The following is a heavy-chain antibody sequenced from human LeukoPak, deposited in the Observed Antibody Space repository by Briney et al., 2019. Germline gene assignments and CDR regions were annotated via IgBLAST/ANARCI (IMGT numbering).Heavy chain of an antibody. J-gene: IGHJ4*02. CDR1: GGSIGWDY. D-gene: IGHD3-22*01. Sequence: MASETLSLTCTVSGGSIGWDYWSWIRQSAGKGLEWIGRIYKSGSTNYNPSFRSLVTMSVDTSKNQFSLSVTSVTAADTAVYYCAREEYFQDSNGYSYYFHSWGQGSLVTVSS. V-gene: IGHV4-4*07. CDR2: IYKSGST. CDR3: AREEYFQDSNGYSYYFHS.